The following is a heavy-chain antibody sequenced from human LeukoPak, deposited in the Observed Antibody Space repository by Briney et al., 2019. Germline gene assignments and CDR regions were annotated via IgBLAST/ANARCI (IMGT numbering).Heavy chain of an antibody. CDR3: ARDIVVVPAASNVYYYYGMDV. Sequence: ASETLSLTCAVSGGSISSSNWWSWVRPPPGKGLEWIGEIYHSGSTNYNPSLKSRVTISVDKSKNQFSLKLSSVTAADTAVYYCARDIVVVPAASNVYYYYGMDVWGQGTTVTVSS. D-gene: IGHD2-2*01. CDR1: GGSISSSNW. J-gene: IGHJ6*02. V-gene: IGHV4-4*02. CDR2: IYHSGST.